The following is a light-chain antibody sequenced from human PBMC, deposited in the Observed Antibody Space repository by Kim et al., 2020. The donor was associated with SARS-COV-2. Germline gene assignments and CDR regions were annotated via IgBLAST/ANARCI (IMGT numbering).Light chain of an antibody. Sequence: LSPGERATLSCRASQSISSSYLGWFQQKPGQAPRLLIYGASSRATGIPDRFSGSGSGTDFTLTISRLEPEDFAVYYCQQYGGATYSFGQGTKLEI. CDR3: QQYGGATYS. J-gene: IGKJ2*03. V-gene: IGKV3-20*01. CDR2: GAS. CDR1: QSISSSY.